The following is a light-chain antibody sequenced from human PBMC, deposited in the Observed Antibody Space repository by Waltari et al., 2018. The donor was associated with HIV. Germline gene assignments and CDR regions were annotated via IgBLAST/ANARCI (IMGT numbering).Light chain of an antibody. Sequence: VLTQSPGTLSSSPGDTVILSCRANQSLSNNYLAWYQQKRGHTPRLVIYGASSRATGIPDRFSGSGSGTDFSLTINGVEPEDFAVYYCHQYNNLVYTFGQGTKLEIK. CDR1: QSLSNNY. J-gene: IGKJ2*01. CDR3: HQYNNLVYT. CDR2: GAS. V-gene: IGKV3-20*01.